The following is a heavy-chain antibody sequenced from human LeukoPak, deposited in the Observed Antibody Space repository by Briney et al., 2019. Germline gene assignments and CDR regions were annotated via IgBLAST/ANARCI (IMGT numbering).Heavy chain of an antibody. CDR3: ARSLVGATADFDY. J-gene: IGHJ4*02. V-gene: IGHV4-39*01. D-gene: IGHD1-26*01. CDR2: IYYSGST. Sequence: PSETLSLTCTVSGGSISSSNYYWGWIRQPPGKGLERIGSIYYSGSTYYNPSLKSRVTISVETSKNQFSLKLSSVTAADTAVYYCARSLVGATADFDYWGQGTLVTVSS. CDR1: GGSISSSNYY.